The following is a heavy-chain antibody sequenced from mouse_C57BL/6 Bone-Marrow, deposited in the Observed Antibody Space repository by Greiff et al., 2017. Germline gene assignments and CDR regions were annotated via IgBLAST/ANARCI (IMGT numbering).Heavy chain of an antibody. CDR3: ARLTTVVDAMDY. V-gene: IGHV5-6*01. CDR1: GFTFSSYG. D-gene: IGHD1-1*01. J-gene: IGHJ4*01. Sequence: EVKLMESGGDLVKPGGSLKLSCAASGFTFSSYGMSWVRQTPDKRLEWVATISSGGSYTYYPDSVKGRFTISRDNAKNTLYLQMSSLKSEDTAMYYCARLTTVVDAMDYWGRGTSVTVSS. CDR2: ISSGGSYT.